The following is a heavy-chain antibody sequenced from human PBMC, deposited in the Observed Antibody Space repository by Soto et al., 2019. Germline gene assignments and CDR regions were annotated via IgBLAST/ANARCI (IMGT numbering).Heavy chain of an antibody. CDR3: ITTNGAYSYDSSS. V-gene: IGHV4-30-4*02. CDR2: IFYSGAT. J-gene: IGHJ1*01. D-gene: IGHD3-22*01. CDR1: GGSINNDDHF. Sequence: KPXGSLSLTSTVSGGSINNDDHFWTWIRQRPGQGLEWIGYIFYSGATYYNPSLKARVTISIDKSRKYFSLDLSSVTAADTAVYYCITTNGAYSYDSSSWVPSTLVPVYS.